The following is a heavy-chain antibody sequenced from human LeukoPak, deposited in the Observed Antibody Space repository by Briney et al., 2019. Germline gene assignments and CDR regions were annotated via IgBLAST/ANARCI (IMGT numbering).Heavy chain of an antibody. CDR1: RGSHRSGSYY. Sequence: PSQTLSLTFTGCRGSHRSGSYYWRWIRQPAGKGLKWIGRIYTSGSTNYNPSLKSRVSISVDTSKNQFSLKLSSVTAADTAVYYCARRYCSSTSCYKGNAFDIWGQGTMVTVSS. CDR2: IYTSGST. V-gene: IGHV4-61*02. CDR3: ARRYCSSTSCYKGNAFDI. J-gene: IGHJ3*02. D-gene: IGHD2-2*02.